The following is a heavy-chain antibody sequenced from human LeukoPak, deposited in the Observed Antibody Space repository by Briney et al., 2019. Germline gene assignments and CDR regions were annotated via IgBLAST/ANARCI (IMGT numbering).Heavy chain of an antibody. CDR1: GFNFDNAW. CDR3: ARHMTPESTTPYYYGMDV. D-gene: IGHD2-15*01. J-gene: IGHJ6*02. CDR2: ISNSGIYI. Sequence: PGGSLRLSCAASGFNFDNAWMTWVRQAPGKGLEWVSSISNSGIYIFYADSVKGRFTMSRDNGKNSLFLQMNSLRAEDTAVYFCARHMTPESTTPYYYGMDVWGQGTTVTVSS. V-gene: IGHV3-21*01.